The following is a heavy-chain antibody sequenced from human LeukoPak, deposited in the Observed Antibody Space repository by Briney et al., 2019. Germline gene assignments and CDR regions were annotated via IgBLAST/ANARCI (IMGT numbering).Heavy chain of an antibody. V-gene: IGHV3-23*01. CDR3: AKHPLGSGWYDGGRAFDY. CDR2: ISGSGDTT. Sequence: PGGSLRLSCAASAFTFSSYAMSWVRQAPGKGLEWVSVISGSGDTTYYADSVKGRFTISRDNSKNTLYLQMNSLRAEDTAVYYCAKHPLGSGWYDGGRAFDYWGQGPLVTVSS. J-gene: IGHJ4*02. D-gene: IGHD6-19*01. CDR1: AFTFSSYA.